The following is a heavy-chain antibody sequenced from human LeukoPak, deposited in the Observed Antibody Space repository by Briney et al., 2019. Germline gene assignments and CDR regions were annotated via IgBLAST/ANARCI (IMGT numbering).Heavy chain of an antibody. CDR3: AGSETVTRSFDY. J-gene: IGHJ4*02. CDR2: ISYDGSNK. D-gene: IGHD4-17*01. CDR1: GFTFSSYG. Sequence: PGRSLRLSCASSGFTFSSYGMHWVRQAPGKGLEWVAVISYDGSNKYYADSVKGRFTISRDNSKNTLYLQMNSLRTEDTAVYYCAGSETVTRSFDYWGQGTLVTVSS. V-gene: IGHV3-30*03.